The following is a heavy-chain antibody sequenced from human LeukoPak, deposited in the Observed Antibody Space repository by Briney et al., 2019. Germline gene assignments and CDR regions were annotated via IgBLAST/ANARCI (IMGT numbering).Heavy chain of an antibody. D-gene: IGHD6-13*01. J-gene: IGHJ4*02. Sequence: GGSLRLSCAASGFTFSSYWMSWVRQAPGKGLEWVANIKQDGSEKYYVDSVKGRFTISRDNAKNSLYLQMNSLRAEDTAVYYCARGMIAAADDALDYWGQGTLVTVSS. CDR3: ARGMIAAADDALDY. V-gene: IGHV3-7*01. CDR1: GFTFSSYW. CDR2: IKQDGSEK.